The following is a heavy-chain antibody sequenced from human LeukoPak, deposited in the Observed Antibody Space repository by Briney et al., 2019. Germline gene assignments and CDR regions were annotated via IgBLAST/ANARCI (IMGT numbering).Heavy chain of an antibody. CDR3: AREASSYWYFDL. J-gene: IGHJ2*01. Sequence: PGGSLRLSCAASGFTFSTYAMSWVRQAPGKGLEWVSAISASGGSTYYADSVKGRFTFSRDNSKNTLYLQMNSLRADDTALYCCAREASSYWYFDLWGRGTLVTVSS. D-gene: IGHD3-10*01. CDR1: GFTFSTYA. CDR2: ISASGGST. V-gene: IGHV3-23*01.